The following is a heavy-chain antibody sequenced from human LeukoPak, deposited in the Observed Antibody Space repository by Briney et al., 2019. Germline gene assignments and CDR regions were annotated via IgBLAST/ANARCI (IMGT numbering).Heavy chain of an antibody. J-gene: IGHJ3*02. CDR1: GFTFSSYC. V-gene: IGHV3-7*01. D-gene: IGHD3-10*01. Sequence: PGGSLRLSCAASGFTFSSYCMSWVRQAPGKGLEWVANIKQDGSDKYYVDSVRGRFTTSRDNAKNSLYLQMNSLRAEDTAVYYCARDRASPRRIGELLYAFDIWGQGTMVTVSS. CDR2: IKQDGSDK. CDR3: ARDRASPRRIGELLYAFDI.